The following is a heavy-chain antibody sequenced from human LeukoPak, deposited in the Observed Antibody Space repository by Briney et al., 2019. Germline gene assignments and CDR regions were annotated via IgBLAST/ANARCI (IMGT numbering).Heavy chain of an antibody. D-gene: IGHD5-24*01. Sequence: SGESLKISCKGSGYSFTSYWIGWVRQMPGKGLEGMGIIYPGDSDTRYSPSFQGQVTISADKSISTAYLQWSSLKASDTAMYYCARSCRDGYRDFDYWGQGTLVTVSS. V-gene: IGHV5-51*01. CDR3: ARSCRDGYRDFDY. CDR1: GYSFTSYW. J-gene: IGHJ4*02. CDR2: IYPGDSDT.